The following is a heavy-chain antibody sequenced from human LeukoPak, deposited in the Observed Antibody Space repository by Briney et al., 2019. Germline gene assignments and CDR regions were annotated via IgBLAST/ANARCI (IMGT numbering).Heavy chain of an antibody. Sequence: PGGSLRLSCAVSGFTFSTYTMSWVRQASGKGLEWVSIIYSGDRTYYADSVKGRFTVSRHSSKNTLYLQMNSLRAEDTAVYYCARTNPVLWDFDLWGRGTLVTVSS. CDR3: ARTNPVLWDFDL. V-gene: IGHV3-53*04. CDR1: GFTFSTYT. J-gene: IGHJ2*01. CDR2: IYSGDRT.